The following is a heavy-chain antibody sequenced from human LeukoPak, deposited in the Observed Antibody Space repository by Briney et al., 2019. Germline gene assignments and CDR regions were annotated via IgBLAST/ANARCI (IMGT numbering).Heavy chain of an antibody. V-gene: IGHV1-69*13. CDR2: IIPIFGTA. CDR1: GGTFSSYA. D-gene: IGHD5-18*01. CDR3: ARDIRDTAMTGGYYYYGMDV. J-gene: IGHJ6*02. Sequence: GASVKVSCKASGGTFSSYAISWVRQAPGQGLEWMGGIIPIFGTANYAQKFQGRVTITADESTSTAYMELSSLRSEDTAVYYCARDIRDTAMTGGYYYYGMDVWGQGTTVTVSS.